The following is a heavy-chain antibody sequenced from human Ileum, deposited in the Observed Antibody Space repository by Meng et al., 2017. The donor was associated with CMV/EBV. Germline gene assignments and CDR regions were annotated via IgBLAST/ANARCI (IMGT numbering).Heavy chain of an antibody. CDR3: ASLSTTRGWYNVY. CDR2: ISGSGDGK. J-gene: IGHJ4*02. CDR1: GFTFSDYW. V-gene: IGHV3-23*04. D-gene: IGHD6-19*01. Sequence: GRRVEAGGGLVWLGGYTRLSCAASGFTFSDYWVPGVRRAPGKGLEWVSAISGSGDGKYYADSVKGRFTISRDNSKNTLYMQMNSLRAEDTAVYYCASLSTTRGWYNVYWGQGTLVTVSS.